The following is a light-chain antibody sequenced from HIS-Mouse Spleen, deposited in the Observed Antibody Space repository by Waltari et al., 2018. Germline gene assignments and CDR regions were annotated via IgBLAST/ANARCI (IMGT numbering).Light chain of an antibody. CDR2: EDS. V-gene: IGLV3-10*01. J-gene: IGLJ2*01. CDR1: ALPKKY. CDR3: YSTDSSGNHRV. Sequence: SYELTQPPSVSVSPGQTARITCSGDALPKKYAYWYQQKSGQAPVLVIYEDSKRTSGIPERFSGYSSGTMDTLTIRGAQVEDEADYYCYSTDSSGNHRVFGGGTKLTVL.